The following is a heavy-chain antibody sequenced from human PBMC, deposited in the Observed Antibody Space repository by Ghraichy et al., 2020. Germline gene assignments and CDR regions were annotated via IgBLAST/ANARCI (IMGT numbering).Heavy chain of an antibody. J-gene: IGHJ3*02. V-gene: IGHV1-18*01. Sequence: VKVSCKASGYTFTSYGISWVRQAPGQGLEWMGWISAYNGNTNYAQKLQGRVTMTTDTSTSTAYMELRSLRSDDTAVYYCARRNVLRFLEWFDAFDIWGQGTMVTVSS. CDR2: ISAYNGNT. D-gene: IGHD3-3*01. CDR3: ARRNVLRFLEWFDAFDI. CDR1: GYTFTSYG.